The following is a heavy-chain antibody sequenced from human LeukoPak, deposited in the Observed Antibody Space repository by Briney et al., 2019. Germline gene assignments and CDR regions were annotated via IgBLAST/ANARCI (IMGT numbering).Heavy chain of an antibody. Sequence: SETLSPTCTVSGGSISSYYWSWIRQPPGKGLEWIGYIYYSGSTNYNPSLKSRVTISVDTSKNQFSLKLSSVTAADTAVYYCARAGRDGYNLRIHAFDIWGQGTMVTVSS. J-gene: IGHJ3*02. D-gene: IGHD5-24*01. V-gene: IGHV4-59*01. CDR1: GGSISSYY. CDR3: ARAGRDGYNLRIHAFDI. CDR2: IYYSGST.